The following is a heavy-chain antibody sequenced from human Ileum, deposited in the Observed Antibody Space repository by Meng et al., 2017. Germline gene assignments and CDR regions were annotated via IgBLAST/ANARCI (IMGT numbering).Heavy chain of an antibody. CDR3: ATSNDRDVYYLGY. J-gene: IGHJ4*02. V-gene: IGHV4-4*02. Sequence: HVQLRGSGPRLVKPSGTLSLTCAVSGTWWSWVRQPPGKGLEWIGEIFQSGRTNYNPSLKSRVTISIDKSKSQISLQLSAVTAADTAVYSCATSNDRDVYYLGYWGQGTLVTVSS. D-gene: IGHD3-22*01. CDR2: IFQSGRT. CDR1: GTW.